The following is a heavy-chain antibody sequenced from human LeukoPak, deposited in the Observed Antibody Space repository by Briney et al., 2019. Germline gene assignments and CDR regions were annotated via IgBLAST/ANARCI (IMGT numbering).Heavy chain of an antibody. V-gene: IGHV1-18*01. CDR2: ISAYNGNT. CDR3: ARGDYGDYLSDY. CDR1: GFTFTSYG. D-gene: IGHD4-17*01. J-gene: IGHJ4*02. Sequence: GGSLRLSCAASGFTFTSYGISWVRQAPGQGLEWMGWISAYNGNTNYAQKLQGRVTMTTDTSTSTAYMELRSLRSDDTAVYYCARGDYGDYLSDYWGQGTLVTVSS.